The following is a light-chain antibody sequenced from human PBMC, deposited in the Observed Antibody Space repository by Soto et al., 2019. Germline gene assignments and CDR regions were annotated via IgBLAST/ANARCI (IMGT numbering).Light chain of an antibody. CDR2: GAS. CDR1: RSISNY. V-gene: IGKV1-39*01. Sequence: DIQMTQSPSSLSASVGDAVSLTCRASRSISNYLNWYQQKPGRAPKLLISGASSLQRGVPSRFSGSGSGTTFTLTITSLQPDDLSIYFCQQRYTVPYTVGPGTKVEIK. CDR3: QQRYTVPYT. J-gene: IGKJ3*01.